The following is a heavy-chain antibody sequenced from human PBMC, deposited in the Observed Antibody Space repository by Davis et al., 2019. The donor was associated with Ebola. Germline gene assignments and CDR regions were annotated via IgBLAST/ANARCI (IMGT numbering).Heavy chain of an antibody. J-gene: IGHJ4*02. CDR1: GYTFSNFA. V-gene: IGHV1-3*01. Sequence: ASVKVSCKASGYTFSNFAMHWVRQAPGQRLEWMGWIYAVNGDTKYSQKFQGRVTMTSDTSASTAYLELSSLRSEDTAVYYCAREPSRLTEGHLDYWGQGTLVTVSS. CDR2: IYAVNGDT. CDR3: AREPSRLTEGHLDY. D-gene: IGHD2-21*02.